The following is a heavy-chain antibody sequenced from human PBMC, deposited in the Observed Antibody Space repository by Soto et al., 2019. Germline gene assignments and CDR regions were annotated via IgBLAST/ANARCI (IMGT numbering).Heavy chain of an antibody. Sequence: QLQLQESGPGLVKPSETLSLTCTVSGGSISSSSYYWGWIRQPPGKGLEWIGSIYYSGSTYYNPSLKSRVTISVDTSKNQFSLKLSSVTAADTAVYYCARQPAGYCSGGSCYSYYFDYWGQGTLVTVSS. CDR2: IYYSGST. V-gene: IGHV4-39*01. J-gene: IGHJ4*02. CDR1: GGSISSSSYY. CDR3: ARQPAGYCSGGSCYSYYFDY. D-gene: IGHD2-15*01.